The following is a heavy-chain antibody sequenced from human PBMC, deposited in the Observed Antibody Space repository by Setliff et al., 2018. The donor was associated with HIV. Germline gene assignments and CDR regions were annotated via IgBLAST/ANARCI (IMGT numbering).Heavy chain of an antibody. Sequence: SETLSLTCTVSGYSISNDYYWGWIRQPPGKGLDWIASIYHSGNTYYNPSLKSRVTITVDTSKNHFSLKVRSVTAADTAVYYCARGRLETTDDWGQGMLVTVSS. D-gene: IGHD3-10*01. CDR2: IYHSGNT. V-gene: IGHV4-38-2*02. CDR3: ARGRLETTDD. CDR1: GYSISNDYY. J-gene: IGHJ4*02.